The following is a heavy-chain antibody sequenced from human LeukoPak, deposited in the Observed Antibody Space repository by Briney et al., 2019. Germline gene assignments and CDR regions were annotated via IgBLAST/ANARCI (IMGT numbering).Heavy chain of an antibody. CDR3: AKGGKWDVTPFDY. J-gene: IGHJ4*02. V-gene: IGHV3-23*01. Sequence: PGGSPRLSCAASGFTFSSCAMNWVRQAPGKGLEWVSAITGSGGSTYYADSVKGRYTISRDNSKNTLYLPVNRLRAEDTAVYYCAKGGKWDVTPFDYWGQGTLVTVSS. CDR2: ITGSGGST. D-gene: IGHD1-26*01. CDR1: GFTFSSCA.